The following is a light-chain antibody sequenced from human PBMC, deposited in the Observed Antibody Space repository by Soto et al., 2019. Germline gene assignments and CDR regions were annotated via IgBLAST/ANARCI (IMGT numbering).Light chain of an antibody. CDR1: RSDVGAYNY. Sequence: QSALTQPASVSGSPGQSITISCIGTRSDVGAYNYVSWYQQHPGKAPKLMIYEVSDRPSGVSNRFSGSKSGNTAALTISGLQAEDEGDYYCTSYTTSRSLVFGGGTKVTVL. V-gene: IGLV2-14*03. CDR2: EVS. J-gene: IGLJ2*01. CDR3: TSYTTSRSLV.